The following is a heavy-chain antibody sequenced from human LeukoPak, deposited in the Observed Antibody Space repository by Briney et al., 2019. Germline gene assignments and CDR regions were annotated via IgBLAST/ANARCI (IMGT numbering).Heavy chain of an antibody. CDR2: IYYSGST. D-gene: IGHD6-19*01. CDR1: GGFISSYY. CDR3: ARDRPGIAVAGTLGGYWYFDL. Sequence: SETLSLTCIVSGGFISSYYWSWIRQPPGKGLEWIGYIYYSGSTNYNPSLKSRVTISVDTSKNQFSLKLSSVTAADTAVYYCARDRPGIAVAGTLGGYWYFDLWGRGTLVTVSS. J-gene: IGHJ2*01. V-gene: IGHV4-59*01.